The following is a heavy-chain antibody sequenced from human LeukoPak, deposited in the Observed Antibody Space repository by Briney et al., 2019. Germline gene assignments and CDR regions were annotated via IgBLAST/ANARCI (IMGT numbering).Heavy chain of an antibody. CDR2: RRYDGSNK. CDR3: AKRDTAMVTGALFDY. D-gene: IGHD5-18*01. CDR1: GFTFSSYG. V-gene: IGHV3-30*02. Sequence: PGGSLRLSCAASGFTFSSYGMHWVRQAPGKGLEWVAFRRYDGSNKYYADSVKGRFTISRDNSKNTLYLQMNSLRAEDTAVYYCAKRDTAMVTGALFDYWGQGTLVTVSS. J-gene: IGHJ4*02.